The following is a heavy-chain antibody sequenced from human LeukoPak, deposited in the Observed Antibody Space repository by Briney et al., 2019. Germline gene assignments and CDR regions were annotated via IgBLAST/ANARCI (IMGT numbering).Heavy chain of an antibody. D-gene: IGHD3-16*01. CDR1: GFTVSNNY. Sequence: QAGGSLRLSCVVSGFTVSNNYMSWVRQAPGKGLKWVSVIYTGGETYYADSVKGRFTISRDISKNTVYLEMNSLRAEDTAMYYCVNEGDWGQGTLVTVSS. CDR3: VNEGD. J-gene: IGHJ4*02. CDR2: IYTGGET. V-gene: IGHV3-66*02.